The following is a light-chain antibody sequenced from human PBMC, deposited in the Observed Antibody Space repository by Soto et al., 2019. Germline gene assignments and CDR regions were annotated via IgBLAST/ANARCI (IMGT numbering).Light chain of an antibody. V-gene: IGKV3-15*01. CDR3: QQCSWHPFTVT. CDR2: DAS. J-gene: IGKJ4*01. CDR1: QSVSSN. Sequence: EIVMTQSPATLSVSPGERATLSCRASQSVSSNLAWYQQKPGQAPRLLIYDASTRATGIPGRFSGSGSGTEYTLTISSLQSEDSAVYYCQQCSWHPFTVTFGGGTKLEIK.